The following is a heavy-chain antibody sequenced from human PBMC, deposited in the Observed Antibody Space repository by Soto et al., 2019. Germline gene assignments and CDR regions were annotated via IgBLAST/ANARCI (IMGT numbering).Heavy chain of an antibody. CDR3: AGGGYSGAGIYDLTGH. CDR1: ELTFSSDG. CDR2: INGDGRTT. D-gene: IGHD3-10*01. Sequence: EVQLVESGGGIVQPGGALRLSCSASELTFSSDGMHWGRQAPGKGLVWVPRINGDGRTTTYADSVNGRFTVSRDNAKNTVYLKMNSLRAEDTAVYYCAGGGYSGAGIYDLTGHGGQGTLVSVAS. J-gene: IGHJ4*02. V-gene: IGHV3-74*01.